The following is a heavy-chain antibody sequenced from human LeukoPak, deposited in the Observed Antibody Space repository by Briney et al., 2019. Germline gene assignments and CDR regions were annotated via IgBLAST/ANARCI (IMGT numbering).Heavy chain of an antibody. CDR1: GFTFSNYG. CDR2: ISYDGSNK. Sequence: GRSLRLSCAASGFTFSNYGMHWVRQAPGKGLEWVALISYDGSNKYFADSVKGRLTISRGNSKNTLYLQMHSLRAEDTAVYYCAKDNVAAAGRYFDYWGQGTLVTVSS. D-gene: IGHD6-13*01. CDR3: AKDNVAAAGRYFDY. J-gene: IGHJ4*02. V-gene: IGHV3-30*18.